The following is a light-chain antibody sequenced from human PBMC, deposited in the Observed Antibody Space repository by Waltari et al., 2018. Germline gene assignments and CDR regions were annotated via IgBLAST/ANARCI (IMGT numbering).Light chain of an antibody. CDR1: QSVLYSSNNKNY. V-gene: IGKV4-1*01. Sequence: DIVMTQSPDSLAVSLGERATINCTSSQSVLYSSNNKNYLAWYQQKPGQPPKLLIYWASTRESGVPDRFSGSGSGTDFTLTISSLQAEDVAVYYCQQYYSTPREYTFGQGTKLEIK. CDR2: WAS. CDR3: QQYYSTPREYT. J-gene: IGKJ2*01.